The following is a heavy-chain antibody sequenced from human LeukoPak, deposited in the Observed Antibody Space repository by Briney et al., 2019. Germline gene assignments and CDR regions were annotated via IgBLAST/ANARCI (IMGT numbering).Heavy chain of an antibody. CDR1: GFTFSSYS. D-gene: IGHD3-3*01. CDR2: ISSSSSTI. CDR3: ARDRNYDFWSGYSLPFDY. Sequence: RGSLRLSCAASGFTFSSYSMNWVRQAPGKGLEWVSYISSSSSTIYYADSVKGRFTISRDNAKNSLYLQMNSLRAEDTAVYYCARDRNYDFWSGYSLPFDYWGQGTLVTVSS. J-gene: IGHJ4*02. V-gene: IGHV3-48*01.